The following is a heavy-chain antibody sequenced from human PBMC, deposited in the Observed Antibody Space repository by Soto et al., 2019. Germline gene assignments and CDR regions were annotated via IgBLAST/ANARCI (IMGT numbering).Heavy chain of an antibody. V-gene: IGHV3-33*03. CDR1: GFTFSHYG. Sequence: QMQLEESGGGVVKPGRSLRLSCVASGFTFSHYGMHWVRQAPGKGLEWVAVIWHDGGNKYYADSVKGRFTIAKDNARNTLYLQMDSLRGEDTGVYYCVSYETQLERRPSYGKDVWGRGTTVIVSS. CDR3: VSYETQLERRPSYGKDV. J-gene: IGHJ6*02. D-gene: IGHD1-1*01. CDR2: IWHDGGNK.